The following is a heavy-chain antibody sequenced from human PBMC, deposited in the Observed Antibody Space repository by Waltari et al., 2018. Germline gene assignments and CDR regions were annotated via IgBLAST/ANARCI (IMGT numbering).Heavy chain of an antibody. D-gene: IGHD5-18*01. CDR1: GGPFSSYA. CDR3: ARQSLAMASIGIFDY. Sequence: QVQLVQSGAEVKKPGSSVKVSCKASGGPFSSYAIRWVRQAPGQGLEWMGGIIPIFGTANYAQKFQGRVTITADESTSTAYMELSSLRSEDTAVYYCARQSLAMASIGIFDYWGQGTLVTVSS. J-gene: IGHJ4*02. CDR2: IIPIFGTA. V-gene: IGHV1-69*01.